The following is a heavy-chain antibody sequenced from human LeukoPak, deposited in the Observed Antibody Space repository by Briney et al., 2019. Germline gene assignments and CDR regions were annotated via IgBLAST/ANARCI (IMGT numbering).Heavy chain of an antibody. J-gene: IGHJ4*02. CDR2: ISYDGSNK. CDR3: AKDTVGLLASDY. CDR1: GFTFSSYG. D-gene: IGHD4-17*01. V-gene: IGHV3-30*18. Sequence: PGGSLRLSCAASGFTFSSYGMHWVRQAPGKGLGWVAVISYDGSNKYYADSVKGRFTISRDNSKNTLYLQMNSLRAEDTAVYYCAKDTVGLLASDYWGQGTLVTVSS.